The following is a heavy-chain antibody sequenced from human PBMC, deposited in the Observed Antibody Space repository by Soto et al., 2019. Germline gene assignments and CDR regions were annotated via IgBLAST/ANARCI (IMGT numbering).Heavy chain of an antibody. CDR3: ARGGHGALDP. Sequence: QAQLVQSGAEVKKPGASVKVSCKASEYTFTSYDINWVRQATGQGLEWMGWMNPNSGYTDYAQKFQGRVTMTRNTSICTAYKQLTRLSSEDTAVYYWARGGHGALDPWGQGTLVNVSS. CDR2: MNPNSGYT. V-gene: IGHV1-8*01. J-gene: IGHJ5*02. CDR1: EYTFTSYD. D-gene: IGHD3-16*01.